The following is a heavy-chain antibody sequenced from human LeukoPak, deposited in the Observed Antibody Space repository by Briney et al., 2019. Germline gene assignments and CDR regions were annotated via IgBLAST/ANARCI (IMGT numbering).Heavy chain of an antibody. CDR2: ISGRGGNT. CDR1: GFTFNAYA. V-gene: IGHV3-23*01. Sequence: GGSLRLSCAASGFTFNAYAMSWVRQAPGKGLQWVSAISGRGGNTDYAESVKGRFTISRDNSKDTLYLQLNSLRVEDTAVYYCVKNNLIGYKFGYDDYWGQGTPVTVSS. J-gene: IGHJ4*02. CDR3: VKNNLIGYKFGYDDY. D-gene: IGHD5-18*01.